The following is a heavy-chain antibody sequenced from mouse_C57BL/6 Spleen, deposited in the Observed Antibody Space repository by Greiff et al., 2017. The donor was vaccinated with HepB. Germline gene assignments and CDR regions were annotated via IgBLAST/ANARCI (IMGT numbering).Heavy chain of an antibody. V-gene: IGHV1S26*01. D-gene: IGHD2-4*01. J-gene: IGHJ3*01. CDR1: GYTFTSYT. CDR2: INPSSGYT. Sequence: QVQLQQPGAELVMPGASVKLSCKASGYTFTSYTMHWVKQRPGQGLEWIGYINPSSGYTKYNQKFKDKATLTADKSSSTAYMQLSSLTSEDSAVYYCALYYDYDGPFAYWGQGTLVTVSA. CDR3: ALYYDYDGPFAY.